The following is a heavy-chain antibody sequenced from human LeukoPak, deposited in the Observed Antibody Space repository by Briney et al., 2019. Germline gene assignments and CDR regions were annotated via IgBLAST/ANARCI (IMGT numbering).Heavy chain of an antibody. CDR2: IYYSGST. D-gene: IGHD7-27*01. CDR1: GRSISSSIYY. V-gene: IGHV4-39*01. J-gene: IGHJ4*02. Sequence: PSETLSLTCTVSGRSISSSIYYWGWIRQPPGKGLEWIGSIYYSGSTYYTPSLKSRVTISVDTSKNQFSLKLSSVTAADTAVYYCVGRTGASIDYWGQGTLVTVSS. CDR3: VGRTGASIDY.